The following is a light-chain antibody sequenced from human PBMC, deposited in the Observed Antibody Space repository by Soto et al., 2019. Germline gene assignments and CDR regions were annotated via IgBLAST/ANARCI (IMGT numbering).Light chain of an antibody. Sequence: DIQMTQSPSTLSVSVGDGVTITCLATETISNWLAWYQQKPGKAPNLLIYQASRLVRGVPSTFSGSGSGTEFTLTSSSLQPDDFATYYCQHYNTYSEAFGQGTKVDIK. CDR3: QHYNTYSEA. CDR1: ETISNW. V-gene: IGKV1-5*03. CDR2: QAS. J-gene: IGKJ1*01.